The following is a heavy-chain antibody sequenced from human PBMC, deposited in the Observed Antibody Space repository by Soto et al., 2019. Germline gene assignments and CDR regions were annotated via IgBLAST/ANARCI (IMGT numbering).Heavy chain of an antibody. CDR3: ARGAVGIVVVPAAMAFDY. J-gene: IGHJ4*02. V-gene: IGHV1-18*01. Sequence: QVQLVQSGAEVKKPGASVKVSCKSSGYTFTSYGISWVRQAPGQGLEWMGWISAYNGNTNYAQKLQGRVTMTTDTSTSTAYMELRSLRSDDTAVYYCARGAVGIVVVPAAMAFDYWGQGTLVTVSS. CDR1: GYTFTSYG. CDR2: ISAYNGNT. D-gene: IGHD2-2*01.